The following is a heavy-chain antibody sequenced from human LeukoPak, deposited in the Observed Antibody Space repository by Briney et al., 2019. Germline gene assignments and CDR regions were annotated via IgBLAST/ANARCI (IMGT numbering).Heavy chain of an antibody. CDR3: ASQLGYCSSTSCYKGFDY. CDR1: GFTFSSYS. J-gene: IGHJ4*02. Sequence: GGSLRLSCAASGFTFSSYSMNWVPQAPGKGLEWVSSTSSSSSYIYYADSVKGRFTISRDNAKNSLYLQMNSLRAEDTAVYYCASQLGYCSSTSCYKGFDYWGQGTLVTVSS. V-gene: IGHV3-21*01. D-gene: IGHD2-2*02. CDR2: TSSSSSYI.